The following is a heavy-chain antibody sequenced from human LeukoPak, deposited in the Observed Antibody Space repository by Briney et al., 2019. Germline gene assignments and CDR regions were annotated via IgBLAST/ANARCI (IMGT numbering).Heavy chain of an antibody. D-gene: IGHD4-17*01. CDR1: GFTFSSCW. Sequence: GGSLRLSCAAPGFTFSSCWMSWVRQAPGKGLEWVANIKQDGSEKYYVDSVKGRFTISRDNAKNSLYLQMNSLKAEDTAVYYCARDYGDYGAFDIWGQGTMVTVSS. CDR3: ARDYGDYGAFDI. CDR2: IKQDGSEK. J-gene: IGHJ3*02. V-gene: IGHV3-7*01.